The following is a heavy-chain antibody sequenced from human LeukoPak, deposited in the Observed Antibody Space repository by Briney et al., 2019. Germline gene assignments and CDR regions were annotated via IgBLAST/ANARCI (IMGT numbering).Heavy chain of an antibody. V-gene: IGHV1-8*01. CDR3: ARGNRMVRGVIISYYLDY. D-gene: IGHD3-10*01. Sequence: ASVKVSCKASGYTFTSYDINWVRQATGQGLEWMGWMNPNSGNTGYAQKFQGRVTMTRNTSISTAYMELSSLRSEDTAVYYCARGNRMVRGVIISYYLDYWGQGTLVTVSS. J-gene: IGHJ4*02. CDR1: GYTFTSYD. CDR2: MNPNSGNT.